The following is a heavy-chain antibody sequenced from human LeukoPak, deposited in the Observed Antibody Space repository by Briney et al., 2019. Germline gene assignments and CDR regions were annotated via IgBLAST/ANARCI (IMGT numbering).Heavy chain of an antibody. J-gene: IGHJ4*02. CDR3: ARSVGVLLWFGELDQLDY. Sequence: GASVKVSCKASGYTFTSYGISWVRQAPGQGLEWMGWISAYNGNTNYAQKLQGRVTMTTDTSTSTAYMELRSLRSDDTAVYYCARSVGVLLWFGELDQLDYWGQGTLVTVSS. V-gene: IGHV1-18*01. D-gene: IGHD3-10*01. CDR1: GYTFTSYG. CDR2: ISAYNGNT.